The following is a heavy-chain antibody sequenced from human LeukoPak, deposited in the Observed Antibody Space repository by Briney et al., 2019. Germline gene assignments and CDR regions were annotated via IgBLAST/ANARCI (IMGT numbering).Heavy chain of an antibody. Sequence: GGSLRLSCAASGFTVSSNHMSWVRQAPGKGLEWVSSIRSSSSYIYYADSVKGRFTISRDNAKNSLYLQMNSLRAEDTAVYYCARDHSLARITMIVVVNNYYYYGMDVWGQGTTVTVSS. CDR1: GFTVSSNH. CDR3: ARDHSLARITMIVVVNNYYYYGMDV. CDR2: IRSSSSYI. J-gene: IGHJ6*02. D-gene: IGHD3-22*01. V-gene: IGHV3-21*01.